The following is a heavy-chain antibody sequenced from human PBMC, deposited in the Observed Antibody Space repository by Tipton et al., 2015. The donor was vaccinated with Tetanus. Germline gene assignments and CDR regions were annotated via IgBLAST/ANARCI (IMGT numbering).Heavy chain of an antibody. CDR2: IHYSGST. D-gene: IGHD2-2*01. CDR3: ARHVHGFGALLTPAATHYYYGMDV. V-gene: IGHV4-39*01. Sequence: TLSLTCIVSSGSISSSNYHWGWIRQPPGKGLEWIGSIHYSGSTYYKPSLKSRVTISVDTSKNQFSLKLSSVTAADTAVYYCARHVHGFGALLTPAATHYYYGMDVWGQGTTATVSS. CDR1: SGSISSSNYH. J-gene: IGHJ6*02.